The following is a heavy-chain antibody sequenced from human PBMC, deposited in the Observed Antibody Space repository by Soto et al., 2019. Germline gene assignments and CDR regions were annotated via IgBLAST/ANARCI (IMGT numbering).Heavy chain of an antibody. D-gene: IGHD2-15*01. CDR3: ARSVVVVAATSYYYSYGMDV. V-gene: IGHV1-69*01. CDR2: IIPIFGTA. Sequence: QVQLVQSGAEVKKPGSSVKVSCKASGGTFSSYAISWVRQAPGQGLEWMGGIIPIFGTANYAQKFQGRVMITGAESRRIAYMELGSRRSEDTAVYYCARSVVVVAATSYYYSYGMDVWGQGTTVTVSS. J-gene: IGHJ6*02. CDR1: GGTFSSYA.